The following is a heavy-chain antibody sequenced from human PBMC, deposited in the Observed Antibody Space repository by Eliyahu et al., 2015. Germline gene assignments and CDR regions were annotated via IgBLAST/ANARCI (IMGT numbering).Heavy chain of an antibody. D-gene: IGHD2-15*01. CDR1: GXSXSSSXYX. V-gene: IGHV4-39*07. Sequence: QLQLQESGPGLVKPSXTLSLTCTVXGXSXSSSXYXWGWIRQPPGKGLEWIGSIYYSGSTYYNPSLKSRVTISVDTSKNQFSLKLSSVTAADTAVYYCARDWSGSCSGGSCYSFDYWGQGTLVTVSS. CDR2: IYYSGST. J-gene: IGHJ4*02. CDR3: ARDWSGSCSGGSCYSFDY.